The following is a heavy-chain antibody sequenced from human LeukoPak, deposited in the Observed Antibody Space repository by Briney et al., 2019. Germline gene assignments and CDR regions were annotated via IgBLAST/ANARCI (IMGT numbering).Heavy chain of an antibody. Sequence: ASVTVSYKASGYTFAVYYIHWVRQAPGQGLEWMGWINPKSGGTTYAQKFQGRVTLTRDTTISALYMELSSLRSDDTAVYFCARDRARIADFLKDWYFDFWGRGTLVTVS. CDR2: INPKSGGT. J-gene: IGHJ2*01. CDR3: ARDRARIADFLKDWYFDF. D-gene: IGHD6-13*01. V-gene: IGHV1-2*02. CDR1: GYTFAVYY.